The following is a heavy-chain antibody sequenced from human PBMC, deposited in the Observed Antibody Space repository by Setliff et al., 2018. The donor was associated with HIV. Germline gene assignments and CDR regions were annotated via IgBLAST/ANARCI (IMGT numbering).Heavy chain of an antibody. J-gene: IGHJ4*02. V-gene: IGHV4-39*01. D-gene: IGHD3-3*01. Sequence: SETLSLTCTVSGASITTSSYYWGWIRQPPGKGLEWIASIHHSGSTWYNPSLKSRVTISADMSKNQFFLKLLSMTAADTAVYYCARPSFGIGGGSIFDSWGQGTLVTVSS. CDR1: GASITTSSYY. CDR2: IHHSGST. CDR3: ARPSFGIGGGSIFDS.